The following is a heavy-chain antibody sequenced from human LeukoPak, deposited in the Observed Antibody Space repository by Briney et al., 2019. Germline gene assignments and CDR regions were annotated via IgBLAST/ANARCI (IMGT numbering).Heavy chain of an antibody. J-gene: IGHJ4*02. CDR3: TKRFSTTDYGNDY. CDR1: GFTFTSYV. V-gene: IGHV3-23*01. CDR2: ISGSGSGT. D-gene: IGHD3-16*01. Sequence: GGSLRLSCAASGFTFTSYVMTWVRQAPGRGLEWVSSISGSGSGTYYADSVKGRFTISRDNSKNTLYLQMNSLRAEDTAIYYCTKRFSTTDYGNDYWGQGTLVTVSS.